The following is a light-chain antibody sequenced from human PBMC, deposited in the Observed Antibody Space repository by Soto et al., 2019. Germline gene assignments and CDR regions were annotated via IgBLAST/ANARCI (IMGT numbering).Light chain of an antibody. CDR2: GAS. Sequence: EIGLKQSPGTLSLSPGERAILSCRASQSVSSSYLAWYQQKPGQAPRLLIYGASSRATGIPDRFSGSGSGTDFTLTISRLEPEDFAVYYCQQYGSSPWTFGQGSKVDIK. V-gene: IGKV3-20*01. CDR1: QSVSSSY. CDR3: QQYGSSPWT. J-gene: IGKJ1*01.